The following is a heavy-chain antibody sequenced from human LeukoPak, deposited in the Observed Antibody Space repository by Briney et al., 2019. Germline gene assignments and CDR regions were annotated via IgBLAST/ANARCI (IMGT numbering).Heavy chain of an antibody. CDR2: ISSSSSYT. CDR1: GFTFSDYY. D-gene: IGHD6-25*01. Sequence: GGSLRLSCAASGFTFSDYYMSWIRQAPRKGLEWVSYISSSSSYTNYADSVKGRFTISRDNAKNSLYLQMNSLRAEDTAVYYCARDRDHRAAAPHYFDYWGQGTLVTVSS. J-gene: IGHJ4*02. CDR3: ARDRDHRAAAPHYFDY. V-gene: IGHV3-11*06.